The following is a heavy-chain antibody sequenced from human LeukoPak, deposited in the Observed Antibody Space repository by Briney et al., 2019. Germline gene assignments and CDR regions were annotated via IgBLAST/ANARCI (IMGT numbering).Heavy chain of an antibody. Sequence: GGSLRLSCTASGFKFDDYGMTWVRQAPGKGLEWVSDINWNGDSRGYAHSVRGRFTISRDNAKNSLYLQMNSLRAEDTALYYCARDLLGSSRNYYYYYYMDVWGKGTTVTVSS. CDR2: INWNGDSR. J-gene: IGHJ6*03. V-gene: IGHV3-20*04. D-gene: IGHD6-13*01. CDR1: GFKFDDYG. CDR3: ARDLLGSSRNYYYYYYMDV.